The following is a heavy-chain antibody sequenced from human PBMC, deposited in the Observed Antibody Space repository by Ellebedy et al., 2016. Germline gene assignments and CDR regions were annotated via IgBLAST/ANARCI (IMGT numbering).Heavy chain of an antibody. D-gene: IGHD5-18*01. Sequence: GESLKISXSASGFTFSSYAMHWVRQAPGKGLEYVSAISSNGGSTYYADSVKGRFTISRDNSKNTLYLQMSSLRAEDTAVYYCARDPDTANKIDYWGRGTLVTVSA. CDR2: ISSNGGST. CDR1: GFTFSSYA. CDR3: ARDPDTANKIDY. J-gene: IGHJ4*02. V-gene: IGHV3-64D*06.